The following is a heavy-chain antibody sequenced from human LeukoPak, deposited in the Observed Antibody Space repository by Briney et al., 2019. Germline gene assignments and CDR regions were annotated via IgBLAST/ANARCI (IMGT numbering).Heavy chain of an antibody. CDR3: ARNTIPIFGVVIDFDY. J-gene: IGHJ4*02. D-gene: IGHD3-3*01. Sequence: TLSLTCTVSGGSISSGDYYWSWIRQPPGKGLEWIGYIYYSGSTYYNPSLKSRVTISVDTSKNQFSLKLSSVTAADTAVYYCARNTIPIFGVVIDFDYWGQGTLVTVSS. CDR1: GGSISSGDYY. CDR2: IYYSGST. V-gene: IGHV4-30-4*01.